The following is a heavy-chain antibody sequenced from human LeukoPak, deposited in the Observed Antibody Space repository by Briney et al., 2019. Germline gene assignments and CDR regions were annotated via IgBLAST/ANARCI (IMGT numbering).Heavy chain of an antibody. Sequence: SETLSLTCTVSGGSISSSSYYWGWIRQPPGKGLERFGRIYYSGSTYYNPSPKSRVPISVDTSKKQFSLKLSSVTAADTAVYYCARKGSPDKGIFDYWGQGTLVTVSS. V-gene: IGHV4-39*01. D-gene: IGHD3-10*01. CDR1: GGSISSSSYY. J-gene: IGHJ4*02. CDR3: ARKGSPDKGIFDY. CDR2: IYYSGST.